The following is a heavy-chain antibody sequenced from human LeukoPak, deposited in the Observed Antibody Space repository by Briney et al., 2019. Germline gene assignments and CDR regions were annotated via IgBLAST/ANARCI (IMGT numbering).Heavy chain of an antibody. V-gene: IGHV1-2*02. CDR1: GYTFTGYY. D-gene: IGHD3-10*01. CDR3: ARDYAMVRGVGRRIDY. CDR2: INPNSGGT. Sequence: GASVKVSCKASGYTFTGYYMHWVRQAPGQGLEWMGWINPNSGGTNHARKFQGRVTMTRDTSISTAYMELSRLRSDDTAVYYCARDYAMVRGVGRRIDYWGQGTLVTVSS. J-gene: IGHJ4*02.